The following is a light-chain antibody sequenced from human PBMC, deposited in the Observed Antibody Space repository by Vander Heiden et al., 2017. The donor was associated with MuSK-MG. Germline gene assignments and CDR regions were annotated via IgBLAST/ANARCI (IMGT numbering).Light chain of an antibody. CDR2: AAS. Sequence: DIQMTHSPSSLSASVGDRVTITCRASQSISSYLNWYQQKPGKAPKLLIYAASSLQSGVPSRFSGSGSGTDFTLTISRLQPEDFATYYCQQCESNPLTFAGGTKVEIK. V-gene: IGKV1-39*01. CDR1: QSISSY. J-gene: IGKJ4*01. CDR3: QQCESNPLT.